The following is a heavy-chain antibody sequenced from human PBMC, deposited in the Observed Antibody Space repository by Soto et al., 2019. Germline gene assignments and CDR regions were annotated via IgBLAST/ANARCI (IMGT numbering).Heavy chain of an antibody. J-gene: IGHJ5*02. Sequence: ASVKVSCKASGYTFTSYGISWVRQAPGQGLERMGGISGYNGNTNYAQKVQGRVTMTTDTITSTAYMELRSLSFDDTAVYYCARDWSSDPYCTGGSCYSGVWFDPWGQGTLVTVSS. CDR2: ISGYNGNT. CDR1: GYTFTSYG. D-gene: IGHD2-15*01. CDR3: ARDWSSDPYCTGGSCYSGVWFDP. V-gene: IGHV1-18*01.